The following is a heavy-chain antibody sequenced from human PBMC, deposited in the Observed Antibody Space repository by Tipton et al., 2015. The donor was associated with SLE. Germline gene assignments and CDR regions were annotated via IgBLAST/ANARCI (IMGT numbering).Heavy chain of an antibody. CDR3: ARGRYYYYGMDV. Sequence: TLSLTCTVSGGSISGHYWSWVRQPPGKGLEWVGFIYLDSGSTKNNPSLESRVTMSVDTSKNQLSLKLSAVTAADTAIYYCARGRYYYYGMDVWGLGTTVTVSS. V-gene: IGHV4-59*11. CDR2: IYLDSGST. CDR1: GGSISGHY. J-gene: IGHJ6*02.